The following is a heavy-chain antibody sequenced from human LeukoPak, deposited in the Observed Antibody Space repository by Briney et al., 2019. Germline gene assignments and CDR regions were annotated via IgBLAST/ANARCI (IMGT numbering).Heavy chain of an antibody. V-gene: IGHV4-61*05. J-gene: IGHJ4*02. D-gene: IGHD5-18*01. CDR3: ARVLRAASWRSYDY. CDR2: IYYNGDT. Sequence: PSETLSLTCIVSGGSISSISSNNYHWGWIRQPPGKGLEWIGYIYYNGDTNYNPSLKSRVIISIDTSSNQFSLRLNSMTAADTAVYYCARVLRAASWRSYDYWGQGSLVTVSS. CDR1: GGSISSISSNNYH.